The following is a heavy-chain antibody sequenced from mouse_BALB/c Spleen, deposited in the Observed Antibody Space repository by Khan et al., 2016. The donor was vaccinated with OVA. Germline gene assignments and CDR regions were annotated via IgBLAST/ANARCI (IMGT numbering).Heavy chain of an antibody. J-gene: IGHJ2*01. CDR3: ARKNGSDFDY. CDR1: GFSFTGYF. Sequence: EVQLQESGPELVKPGASLKISCTASGFSFTGYFMNWVMQSPGKSLEWIGRINPHSGDAFYNQKFKGKATLTVDESSSIAHMVLRSLASEDSAIYYCARKNGSDFDYWGQGTTLTVSS. D-gene: IGHD1-1*01. CDR2: INPHSGDA. V-gene: IGHV1-20*02.